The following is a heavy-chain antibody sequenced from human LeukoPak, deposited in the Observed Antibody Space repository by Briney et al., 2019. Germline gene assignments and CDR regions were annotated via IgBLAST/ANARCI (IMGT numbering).Heavy chain of an antibody. V-gene: IGHV4-59*01. J-gene: IGHJ4*02. CDR1: GGSISSYY. CDR3: TRGGDYVDY. Sequence: PSETLSLTCTVSGGSISSYYWSWIRQPPGKGLEWIGYIYYSRSTNYNPSLKSRVTIPVDKSKNQFSLKLSSVTAADTAVYYCTRGGDYVDYWGQGTLVTVSS. CDR2: IYYSRST.